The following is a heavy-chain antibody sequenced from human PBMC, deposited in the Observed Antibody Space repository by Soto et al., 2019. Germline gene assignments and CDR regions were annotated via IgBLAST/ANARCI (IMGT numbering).Heavy chain of an antibody. CDR1: GFTFSSYAM. V-gene: IGHV4-4*02. D-gene: IGHD3-22*01. Sequence: PGGSLRLSCAASGFTFSSYAMSWVRQPPGKGPEWIGEVHDSGSTNYNPSLRGRVTISVDKSKNELSLKLTSVTAADTAMYYCARKYYFNSSGYYPYYFDYWGQGTLVTVSS. CDR3: ARKYYFNSSGYYPYYFDY. CDR2: VHDSGST. J-gene: IGHJ4*02.